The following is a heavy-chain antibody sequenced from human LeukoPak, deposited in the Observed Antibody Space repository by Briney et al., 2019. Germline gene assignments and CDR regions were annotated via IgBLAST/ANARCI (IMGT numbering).Heavy chain of an antibody. J-gene: IGHJ3*02. CDR2: ISGSGGST. D-gene: IGHD6-19*01. Sequence: PGGSLRLSCAASGFTFSSYGMSWVRQAPGKGLEWVSAISGSGGSTYYADSVKGRFTISRDNSKNTLYLQMNSLRAEDTAVYYCAKDSSGWTVEGAFDIWGQGTMVTVSS. CDR1: GFTFSSYG. CDR3: AKDSSGWTVEGAFDI. V-gene: IGHV3-23*01.